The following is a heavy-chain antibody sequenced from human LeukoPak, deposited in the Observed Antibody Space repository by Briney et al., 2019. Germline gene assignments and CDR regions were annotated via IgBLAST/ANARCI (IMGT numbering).Heavy chain of an antibody. CDR2: INHSGST. Sequence: SETLSLTCAVYGGSFSGYYWSWIRQPPGKALEWIGEINHSGSTNYNPSLKSRVTISVDTSKNQFSLKLSSVTAADTAVYYCARGGYRGYSNYWGQGTLVTVSS. J-gene: IGHJ4*02. D-gene: IGHD5-18*01. V-gene: IGHV4-34*01. CDR3: ARGGYRGYSNY. CDR1: GGSFSGYY.